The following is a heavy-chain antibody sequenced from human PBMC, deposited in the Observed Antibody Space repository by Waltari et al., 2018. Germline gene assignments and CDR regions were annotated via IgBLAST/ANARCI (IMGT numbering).Heavy chain of an antibody. CDR3: ASRHKEGYATGDYYYGMDV. D-gene: IGHD2-2*01. V-gene: IGHV4-34*01. J-gene: IGHJ6*02. CDR1: GGSFSGYY. CDR2: INHSGST. Sequence: QVQLQQWGAGLLKPSETLSLTCAVYGGSFSGYYLSWIRQPPGKGLAWIGEINHSGSTNYNPSLKSRVTISVDTSKNQFSLKLSSVTAADTAVYYCASRHKEGYATGDYYYGMDVWGQGTTVTVSS.